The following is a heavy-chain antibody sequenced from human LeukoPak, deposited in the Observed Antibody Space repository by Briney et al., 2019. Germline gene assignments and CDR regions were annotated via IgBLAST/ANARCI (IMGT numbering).Heavy chain of an antibody. CDR1: GFTFSSYE. Sequence: GGSLRLSCAASGFTFSSYEMNWVRQAPGKGLEWVSYISSSGSTIYYADSVKGRFTISRDNAKNSLYLQMNSLRAEDTAVYYCARVPNGITFGGVIDHFDYWGQGTLVTVSS. V-gene: IGHV3-48*03. CDR3: ARVPNGITFGGVIDHFDY. J-gene: IGHJ4*02. CDR2: ISSSGSTI. D-gene: IGHD3-16*02.